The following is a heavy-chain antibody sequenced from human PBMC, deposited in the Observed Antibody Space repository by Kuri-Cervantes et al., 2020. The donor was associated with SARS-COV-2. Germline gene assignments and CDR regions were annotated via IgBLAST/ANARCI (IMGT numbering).Heavy chain of an antibody. CDR3: ARASGYDFWSGYNYYYYYMDV. D-gene: IGHD3-3*01. J-gene: IGHJ6*03. V-gene: IGHV3-21*01. CDR2: ISSSSSYI. Sequence: GGSLRLSCAASGFTVSGNYMSWVRQASGKGREWVSSISSSSSYIYYADSVKGRFTISRDNAKNSLYLQMNSLRAEDTAVYYCARASGYDFWSGYNYYYYYMDVWGKGTTVTVSS. CDR1: GFTVSGNY.